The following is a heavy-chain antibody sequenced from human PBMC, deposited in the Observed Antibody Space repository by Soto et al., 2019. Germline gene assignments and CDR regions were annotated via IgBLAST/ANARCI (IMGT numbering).Heavy chain of an antibody. V-gene: IGHV1-2*04. CDR2: INPNSGGT. J-gene: IGHJ4*02. CDR3: AREDNYDSSGYYHYFDY. Sequence: AAVKVSCKASGYTFTGYYMHWVRQAPGQGLEWMGWINPNSGGTNYAQKFQGWVTMTRDTSISTAYMKLSRLRSDDTAVYYCAREDNYDSSGYYHYFDYWGQGTLVTVSS. D-gene: IGHD3-22*01. CDR1: GYTFTGYY.